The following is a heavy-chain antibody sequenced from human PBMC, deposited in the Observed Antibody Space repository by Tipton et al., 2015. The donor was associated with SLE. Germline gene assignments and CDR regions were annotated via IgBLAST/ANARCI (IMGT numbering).Heavy chain of an antibody. V-gene: IGHV3-21*01. J-gene: IGHJ4*01. CDR2: ISSSSSYI. Sequence: SLRLSCAASGFTFSSYSMNWVRQAPGKGLEWVSSISSSSSYIYYADSVKGRFTISRDNAKNSLFLQMDSLRAEDTAVYYCARDLTGDLDYWGHGTLVTVSS. CDR1: GFTFSSYS. CDR3: ARDLTGDLDY. D-gene: IGHD1-20*01.